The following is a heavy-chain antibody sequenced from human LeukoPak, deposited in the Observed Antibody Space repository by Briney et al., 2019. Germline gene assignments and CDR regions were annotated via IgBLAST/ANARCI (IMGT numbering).Heavy chain of an antibody. V-gene: IGHV4-4*07. Sequence: SETLSLTCTVSGGSISSYYWSWIRQPAGKGLEWIGRIYTSGSTNYNPSLKSRVTMSVDTSKNQFSLKLSSVTAADTAVYYCARGVDFWSGSPPYYYMDVWGKGTTVTVSS. J-gene: IGHJ6*03. CDR3: ARGVDFWSGSPPYYYMDV. CDR2: IYTSGST. CDR1: GGSISSYY. D-gene: IGHD3-3*01.